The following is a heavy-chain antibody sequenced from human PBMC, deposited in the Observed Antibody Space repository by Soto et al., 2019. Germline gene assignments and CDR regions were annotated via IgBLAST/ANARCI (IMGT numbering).Heavy chain of an antibody. CDR2: IIPIFGTA. CDR1: GGTFSSYA. CDR3: ARGYYDSSGGAFDI. Sequence: ASVKVSCKASGGTFSSYAISWVRQAPGQGLEWMGGIIPIFGTANYAQKFQGRVTITADESTSTAYMELSSLRSEGTAVYYCARGYYDSSGGAFDIWGQGTMVTVSS. J-gene: IGHJ3*02. D-gene: IGHD3-22*01. V-gene: IGHV1-69*13.